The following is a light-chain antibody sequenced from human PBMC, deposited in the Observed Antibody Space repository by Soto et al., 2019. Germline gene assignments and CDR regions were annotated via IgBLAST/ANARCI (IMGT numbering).Light chain of an antibody. V-gene: IGKV2-30*01. Sequence: DVVMTQSPLSLSVTLAQPASISCRCSHSLVYSDGISYLNWFQQRPGQSPRRLIYKVSNRDSGVPDRFSGSGSGTDFTLKISRVEADDVGIYYCMECTHWHPWTFGQGTKVEIK. CDR1: HSLVYSDGISY. J-gene: IGKJ1*01. CDR2: KVS. CDR3: MECTHWHPWT.